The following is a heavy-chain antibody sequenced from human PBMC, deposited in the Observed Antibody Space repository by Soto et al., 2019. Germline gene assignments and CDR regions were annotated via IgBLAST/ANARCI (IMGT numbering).Heavy chain of an antibody. J-gene: IGHJ3*02. Sequence: GASVKVSCKASGYIFTSYYMHWVRQAPGQGLERMGTIDPSAGSTTYAQNFQGRVTMTRDTSTSTVYLELNSLRSEDTAVYYCARESPLGGSSFFDIWGQGTMVTVSS. V-gene: IGHV1-46*01. CDR3: ARESPLGGSSFFDI. CDR1: GYIFTSYY. CDR2: IDPSAGST. D-gene: IGHD2-15*01.